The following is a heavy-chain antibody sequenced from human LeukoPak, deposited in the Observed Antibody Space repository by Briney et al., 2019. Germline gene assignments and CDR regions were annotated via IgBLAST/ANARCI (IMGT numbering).Heavy chain of an antibody. CDR1: GFTFSAYE. J-gene: IGHJ4*02. CDR3: ARDLYRIVVVPHYFDY. CDR2: IGSSSSTI. V-gene: IGHV3-48*01. Sequence: GGSLRLSCAASGFTFSAYEMNWVRQAPGKGLEWVSYIGSSSSTIYYADSVKGRFTISRDNAKNSLYLQMNSLRAEDTAVYYCARDLYRIVVVPHYFDYWGQGTLVTVSS. D-gene: IGHD3-22*01.